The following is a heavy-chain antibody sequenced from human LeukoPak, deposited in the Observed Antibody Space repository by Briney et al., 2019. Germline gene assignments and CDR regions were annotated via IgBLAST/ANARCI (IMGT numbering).Heavy chain of an antibody. Sequence: SETLSLTCTVSGGSISGNYWGWIRQPPGKGLEWIGSIYYSGSTYYNPSLKSRVTISVDTSKNQFSLKLSSVTAADTAVYYCARTRYYYNSRSYGAPYYFDYWGQGTLVTVSS. CDR1: GGSISGNY. D-gene: IGHD3-10*01. J-gene: IGHJ4*02. CDR2: IYYSGST. CDR3: ARTRYYYNSRSYGAPYYFDY. V-gene: IGHV4-39*01.